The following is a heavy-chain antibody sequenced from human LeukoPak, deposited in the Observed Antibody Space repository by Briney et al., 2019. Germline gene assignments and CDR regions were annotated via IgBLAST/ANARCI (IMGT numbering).Heavy chain of an antibody. Sequence: PGGSLRLSCATSGFPFSSYSMTWARQPPGKGLEWVSSIISSSSYIYYADSVKGRFTISRDNAKNSLYLQMNSLRAEDTAVYYCARFDSSGYYYHYYYGMDVWGQGTTVTVSS. V-gene: IGHV3-21*01. CDR3: ARFDSSGYYYHYYYGMDV. D-gene: IGHD3-22*01. CDR1: GFPFSSYS. CDR2: IISSSSYI. J-gene: IGHJ6*02.